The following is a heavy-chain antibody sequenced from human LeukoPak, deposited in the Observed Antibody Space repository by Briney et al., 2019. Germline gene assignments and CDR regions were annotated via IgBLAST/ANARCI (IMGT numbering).Heavy chain of an antibody. CDR1: GYTFTSYA. V-gene: IGHV1-69*13. J-gene: IGHJ6*03. CDR2: IIPIFGTA. CDR3: ARVYSGYDLDYYYMDV. D-gene: IGHD5-12*01. Sequence: SVKVSCKASGYTFTSYAISWVRQAPGQGLEWMGGIIPIFGTANYAQKFQGRVTITADESTSTAYMELSSLRSEDTAVYYCARVYSGYDLDYYYMDVWGKGTTVTISS.